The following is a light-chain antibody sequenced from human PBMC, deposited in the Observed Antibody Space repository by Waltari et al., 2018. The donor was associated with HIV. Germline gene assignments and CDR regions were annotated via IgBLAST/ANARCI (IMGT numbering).Light chain of an antibody. Sequence: QSALTQPASVSGSPGQSITISCTGTSSDVGGYNYVSWYQQHPGKAPKLMIYEVRNRPSGVSNRFSGSKSGNTASLTISGLQAEDEADYYCSSYTSSNTLDVFGTGTKVTVL. CDR1: SSDVGGYNY. J-gene: IGLJ1*01. CDR2: EVR. CDR3: SSYTSSNTLDV. V-gene: IGLV2-14*01.